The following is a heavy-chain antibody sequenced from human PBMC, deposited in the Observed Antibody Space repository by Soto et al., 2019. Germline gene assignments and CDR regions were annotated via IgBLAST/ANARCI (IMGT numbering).Heavy chain of an antibody. Sequence: SVKVSCKASGGTFSSYTISWVRQAPGQGLEWMGRIIPILGIANYAQKFQGRVTITADKSTSTAYMELSSLRSEDTAVYYCARGRYYDILTGPYNWFDPWGQGTLVTVSS. CDR2: IIPILGIA. V-gene: IGHV1-69*02. CDR1: GGTFSSYT. J-gene: IGHJ5*02. D-gene: IGHD3-9*01. CDR3: ARGRYYDILTGPYNWFDP.